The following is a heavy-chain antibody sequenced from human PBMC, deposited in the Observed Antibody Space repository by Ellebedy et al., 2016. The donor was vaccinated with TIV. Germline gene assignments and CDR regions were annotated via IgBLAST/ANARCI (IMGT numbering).Heavy chain of an antibody. CDR2: IHHSGST. D-gene: IGHD1-1*01. Sequence: SETLSLXCAVSGDSISSGNWWTWVRQPPAKGLEWIGQIHHSGSTEYNPSLKSRVTMSVVTSKNQISLRLNSVTTADTAVYYCARVHCSITTCDYYYMDVWGKGTTVTVSS. CDR1: GDSISSGNW. V-gene: IGHV4-55*01. J-gene: IGHJ6*03. CDR3: ARVHCSITTCDYYYMDV.